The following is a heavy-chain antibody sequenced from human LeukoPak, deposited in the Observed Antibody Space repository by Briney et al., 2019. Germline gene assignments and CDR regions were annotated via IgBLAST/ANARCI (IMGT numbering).Heavy chain of an antibody. CDR3: ARFSGTLTMVRGVDYFDY. CDR2: IYYSGST. V-gene: IGHV4-30-4*08. Sequence: LRLSCAASGFTFSSYAMSWVRQPPGKGLEWIGYIYYSGSTYYNPSLKSRVTISVDTSKNQFSLKLSSVTAADTAVYYCARFSGTLTMVRGVDYFDYWGQGTLVTVSS. D-gene: IGHD3-10*01. CDR1: GFTFSSYA. J-gene: IGHJ4*02.